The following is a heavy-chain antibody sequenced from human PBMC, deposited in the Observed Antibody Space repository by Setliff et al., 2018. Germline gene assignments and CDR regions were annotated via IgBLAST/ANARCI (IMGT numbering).Heavy chain of an antibody. V-gene: IGHV3-74*01. CDR2: INSDGTKT. D-gene: IGHD3-22*01. J-gene: IGHJ4*02. Sequence: GGSLRLSCEVSGFTVTSFWLHWVRQVPGKGLTWVSRINSDGTKTIYADFVKGRFTVSRDNARNTLYLQMNSLSGEDSAVYFCTREFYRASGYSVGYFDLWGQGSLVTVSS. CDR1: GFTVTSFW. CDR3: TREFYRASGYSVGYFDL.